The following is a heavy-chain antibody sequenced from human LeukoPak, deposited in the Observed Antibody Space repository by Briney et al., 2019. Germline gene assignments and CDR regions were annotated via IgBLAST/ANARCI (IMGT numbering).Heavy chain of an antibody. CDR3: ARDNTMATITDAFDI. D-gene: IGHD5-24*01. CDR1: GFTFSSFS. J-gene: IGHJ3*02. Sequence: AGGSLRLSCAASGFTFSSFSMNWVRQAPGKGLEWVSSISTSSSYMYYADSVKGRFTISRDNAKNSLYLQMNSLRAEDTAVYYCARDNTMATITDAFDIWGQGTMVTVSS. CDR2: ISTSSSYM. V-gene: IGHV3-21*01.